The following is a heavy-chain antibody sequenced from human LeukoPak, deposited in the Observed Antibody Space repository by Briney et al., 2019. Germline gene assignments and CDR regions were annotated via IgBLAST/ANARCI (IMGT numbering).Heavy chain of an antibody. Sequence: GGSLRLSCAASGFTFDDYAMHWVRQAPGKGLEWVSGISWNSGSIGYADSVKGRFTISRDNAKNSLYLQMNSLRAEDTALYYCAKDRGAAAGTTYYFDYWGQGTLVTVSS. CDR2: ISWNSGSI. CDR1: GFTFDDYA. J-gene: IGHJ4*02. V-gene: IGHV3-9*01. D-gene: IGHD6-13*01. CDR3: AKDRGAAAGTTYYFDY.